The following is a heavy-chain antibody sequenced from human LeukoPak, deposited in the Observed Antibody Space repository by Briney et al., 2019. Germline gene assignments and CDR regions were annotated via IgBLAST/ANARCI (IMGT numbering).Heavy chain of an antibody. J-gene: IGHJ4*02. CDR3: ARQPISGSYWGYFDY. CDR1: GGSISSSSYY. D-gene: IGHD1-26*01. V-gene: IGHV4-61*05. CDR2: IYYSGST. Sequence: SETLSLTCTVSGGSISSSSYYWGWIRQPPGKGLEWIGYIYYSGSTNYNPSLKSRVTISVDTSKNQFSLKLSSVTAADTAVYYCARQPISGSYWGYFDYWGQGTLVIVSS.